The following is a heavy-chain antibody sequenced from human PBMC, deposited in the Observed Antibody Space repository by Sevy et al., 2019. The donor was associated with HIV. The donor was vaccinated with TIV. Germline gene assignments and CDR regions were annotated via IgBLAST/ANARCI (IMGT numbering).Heavy chain of an antibody. CDR3: ARDLGGVTSGFDF. CDR2: VNPNSGET. D-gene: IGHD3-16*01. CDR1: GYTFTDYD. Sequence: ASVKVSCRTSGYTFTDYDIHWVRQATGHGLEWMGWVNPNSGETGYAQKFQDRVTMTRSTSISTAYMEVSRLTADDTAVYFCARDLGGVTSGFDFWGQGTLVTVSS. V-gene: IGHV1-8*01. J-gene: IGHJ4*02.